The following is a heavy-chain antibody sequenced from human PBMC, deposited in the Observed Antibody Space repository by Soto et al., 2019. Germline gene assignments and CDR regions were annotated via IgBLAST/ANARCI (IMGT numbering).Heavy chain of an antibody. D-gene: IGHD1-7*01. CDR1: GFTFDDYA. J-gene: IGHJ4*02. CDR2: ISWNSGSI. Sequence: GGSLRLSCAASGFTFDDYAMHWVRKAPGKGLEWVSGISWNSGSIGYADSVKGRFTISRDNAKNSLYLQMTSLRAEDTALYYCAKEHLGLYNWNYYFDYWGQGTLVTVSS. CDR3: AKEHLGLYNWNYYFDY. V-gene: IGHV3-9*01.